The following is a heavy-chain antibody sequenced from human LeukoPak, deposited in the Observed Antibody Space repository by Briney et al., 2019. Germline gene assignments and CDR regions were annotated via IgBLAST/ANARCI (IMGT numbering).Heavy chain of an antibody. CDR2: ITTNGGST. V-gene: IGHV3-64*01. CDR3: ARGWVLWDY. D-gene: IGHD2/OR15-2a*01. CDR1: GFTFSNYA. J-gene: IGHJ4*02. Sequence: PGGSLRLSCAASGFTFSNYAMHWVRQAPGKGLEYVSAITTNGGSTYYANSVKGRFTISRDNSKNTLYLQMGSLRAEEMAVYYCARGWVLWDYWGQGTLVTVSS.